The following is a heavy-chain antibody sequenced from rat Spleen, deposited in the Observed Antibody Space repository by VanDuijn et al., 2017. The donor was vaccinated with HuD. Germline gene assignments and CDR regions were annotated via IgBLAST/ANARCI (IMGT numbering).Heavy chain of an antibody. CDR2: ITNIDGST. CDR3: AIRDGGFPG. D-gene: IGHD1-11*01. Sequence: EVQLVESGGGLVQPGRSMKLSCAVSGFTFSNYDMAWVRQAPTKGLEWVASITNIDGSTYYRDSVKGRFTIYRDNAKSILYLQLDSLRSEDTATYYCAIRDGGFPGWGQGTLVTVSS. V-gene: IGHV5-25*01. CDR1: GFTFSNYD. J-gene: IGHJ3*01.